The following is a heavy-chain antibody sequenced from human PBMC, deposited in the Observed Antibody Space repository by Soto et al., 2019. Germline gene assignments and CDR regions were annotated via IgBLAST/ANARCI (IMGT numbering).Heavy chain of an antibody. V-gene: IGHV1-2*02. CDR1: GYTFTDHY. CDR3: TRDSSPGKNSYSGFDP. D-gene: IGHD2-15*01. Sequence: QVQLVQSGAEVKEPGASMKVSCKASGYTFTDHYINWVRQSPGQGPEYMGWIHPNSGGTKYVQRFQGMFIRTKDASINSAYMELRWLTSDDTAVYYCTRDSSPGKNSYSGFDPWGQGTLVPVSS. CDR2: IHPNSGGT. J-gene: IGHJ5*02.